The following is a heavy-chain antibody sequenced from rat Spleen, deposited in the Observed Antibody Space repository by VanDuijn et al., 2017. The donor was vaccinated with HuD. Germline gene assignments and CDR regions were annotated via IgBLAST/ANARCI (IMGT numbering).Heavy chain of an antibody. D-gene: IGHD4-3*01. CDR3: TREIIRGTKDWFTH. CDR1: GFTFSDFP. Sequence: EVQLVESGGGLVQPGRSMKLSCAASGFTFSDFPMAWVRQAPTKGLEWVATVTSGGNNIYYRDSVKGRFTGSRDNAKSTVYLQMNSLRSEDTATYYCTREIIRGTKDWFTHWGQGVMVTVSS. J-gene: IGHJ2*01. CDR2: VTSGGNNI. V-gene: IGHV5-46*01.